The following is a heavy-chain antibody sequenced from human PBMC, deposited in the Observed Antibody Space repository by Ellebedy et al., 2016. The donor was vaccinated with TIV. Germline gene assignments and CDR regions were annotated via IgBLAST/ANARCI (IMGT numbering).Heavy chain of an antibody. V-gene: IGHV4-59*01. J-gene: IGHJ4*02. D-gene: IGHD6-19*01. CDR2: IYYSGST. CDR1: GGSISSYY. Sequence: MPSETLSLTCTVSGGSISSYYWSWIRQPPGKGLEWIGYIYYSGSTNYNPSLKSRVTIAVDTSKKQISLKLSSVTAADTAVYYCARSSGWDRIDYWGQGTLVTVAS. CDR3: ARSSGWDRIDY.